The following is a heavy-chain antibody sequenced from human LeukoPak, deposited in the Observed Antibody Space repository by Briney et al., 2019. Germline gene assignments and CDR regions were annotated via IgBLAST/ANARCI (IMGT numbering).Heavy chain of an antibody. CDR2: IVYSGRT. J-gene: IGHJ5*02. Sequence: TSETLSLTCTVSSGSISTYYWNWLRQSPGKGLEWIGYIVYSGRTLYNPSLNGRVTISVDTFKNQFSLRLRSVTAADTAVYYCARRLCSSPSCSIAPSGNWLDPWGQGILVTVSS. D-gene: IGHD2-2*01. CDR3: ARRLCSSPSCSIAPSGNWLDP. V-gene: IGHV4-59*08. CDR1: SGSISTYY.